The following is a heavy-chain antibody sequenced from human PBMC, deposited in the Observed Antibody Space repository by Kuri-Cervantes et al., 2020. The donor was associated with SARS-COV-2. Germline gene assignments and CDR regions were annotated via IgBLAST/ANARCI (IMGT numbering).Heavy chain of an antibody. D-gene: IGHD6-13*01. V-gene: IGHV1-2*02. J-gene: IGHJ4*02. CDR2: INPNSGGT. CDR1: GYAFTGYH. Sequence: ASVKVSCKASGYAFTGYHMHWVRQAPGQGLEWMGWINPNSGGTNYAQKFQGRVAMTRDTSISTAYMELSRLRSDDTAVYYCAGVGPLRYSSSWEHDYWGQGTLVTVSS. CDR3: AGVGPLRYSSSWEHDY.